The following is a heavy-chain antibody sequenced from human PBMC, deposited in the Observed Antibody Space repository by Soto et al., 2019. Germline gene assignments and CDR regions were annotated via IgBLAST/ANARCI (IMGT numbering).Heavy chain of an antibody. V-gene: IGHV4-59*01. CDR1: GVSISSNY. CDR3: AREAVGTFDY. J-gene: IGHJ4*02. D-gene: IGHD6-19*01. Sequence: SETLSLTCTVSGVSISSNYWSWIRQPPGKGLECIGYIYYCGSTNYNPSLKSRVTISVDTSKNQFSLKVSSVTAADTAVYYCAREAVGTFDYWGQGTLVTVSS. CDR2: IYYCGST.